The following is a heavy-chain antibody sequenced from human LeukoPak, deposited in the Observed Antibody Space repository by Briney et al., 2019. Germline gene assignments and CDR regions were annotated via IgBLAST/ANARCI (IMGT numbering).Heavy chain of an antibody. CDR2: IYYSGST. CDR1: GGSISFYY. CDR3: ASFIEYTSSDAFDI. V-gene: IGHV4-59*08. J-gene: IGHJ3*02. Sequence: SKTLSLTCTVSGGSISFYYWSWIRQPPGKGLEWIGYIYYSGSTNYNPSLKSRVTISVDTSKNQFSLKLSSVSAADTAVYYCASFIEYTSSDAFDIWGQGTMVTVSS. D-gene: IGHD6-6*01.